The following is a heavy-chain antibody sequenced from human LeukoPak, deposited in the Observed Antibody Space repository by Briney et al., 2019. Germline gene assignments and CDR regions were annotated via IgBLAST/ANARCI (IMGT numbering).Heavy chain of an antibody. V-gene: IGHV4-61*08. CDR1: GGSISSSGHY. J-gene: IGHJ2*01. Sequence: PSETLSLTCTVSGGSISSSGHYWSWIRQPPGKGLEWIGYIYYSGSTNYNPSLKSRVTISVDTSKNQFSLKLSSVTAADTAVYYCARDPLAVADGNWYFDLWGRGTLVTVSS. CDR2: IYYSGST. D-gene: IGHD6-19*01. CDR3: ARDPLAVADGNWYFDL.